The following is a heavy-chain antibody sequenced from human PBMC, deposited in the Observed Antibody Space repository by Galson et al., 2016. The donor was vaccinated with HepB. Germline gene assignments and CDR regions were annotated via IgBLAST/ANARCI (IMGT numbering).Heavy chain of an antibody. Sequence: SLRLSCAVSGFTFISYGMHWVHQAPGKGLEWVAVISYDGRNQHYADSVKGRFTISRDNSKNTLYLQMYSLGAEDTAVYYCVKDYDAFDIWGQGTMVTVSA. J-gene: IGHJ3*02. CDR3: VKDYDAFDI. CDR2: ISYDGRNQ. V-gene: IGHV3-30*18. CDR1: GFTFISYG.